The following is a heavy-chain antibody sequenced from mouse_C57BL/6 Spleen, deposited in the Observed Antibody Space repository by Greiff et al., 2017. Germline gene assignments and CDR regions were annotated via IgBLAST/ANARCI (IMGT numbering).Heavy chain of an antibody. CDR2: IYPGDGDT. V-gene: IGHV1-82*01. Sequence: QVQLQQSGPELVKPGASVKISCKASGYEFSSSWMNWVKQRPGKGLEWIGRIYPGDGDTNYNGKFKGKATLTADKSSSTAYMQLSSLTSEDSAVYFCARSFTTVVATGGFDYWGQGTTLTVSS. D-gene: IGHD1-1*01. CDR1: GYEFSSSW. J-gene: IGHJ2*01. CDR3: ARSFTTVVATGGFDY.